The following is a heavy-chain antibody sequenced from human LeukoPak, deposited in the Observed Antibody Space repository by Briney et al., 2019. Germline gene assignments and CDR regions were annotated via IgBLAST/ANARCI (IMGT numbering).Heavy chain of an antibody. CDR1: GFTFSSYW. V-gene: IGHV3-7*03. CDR3: AKPVDTARGRSDY. J-gene: IGHJ4*02. D-gene: IGHD5-18*01. CDR2: IKQDGSEK. Sequence: GGSLRLSCAASGFTFSSYWMSWVRQAPGKGLEWVANIKQDGSEKYYVDSVKGRFTISRDNAKNSLYLQMNSLRAEDTAVYYCAKPVDTARGRSDYWGQGTLVTVTS.